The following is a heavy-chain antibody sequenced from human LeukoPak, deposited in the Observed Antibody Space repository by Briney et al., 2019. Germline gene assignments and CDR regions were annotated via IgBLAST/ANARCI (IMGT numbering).Heavy chain of an antibody. J-gene: IGHJ4*02. CDR1: GFTFSNYN. CDR2: ITSSSNYI. CDR3: TRHGIELGTDY. Sequence: GGSLRLSCAASGFTFSNYNMNWVRHAPGKGLEWVSSITSSSNYIFYADSVKGRFTISRDNAKNSLYLQMNSLRGEDTAVYYCTRHGIELGTDYWGQGTLVTVSS. V-gene: IGHV3-21*01. D-gene: IGHD7-27*01.